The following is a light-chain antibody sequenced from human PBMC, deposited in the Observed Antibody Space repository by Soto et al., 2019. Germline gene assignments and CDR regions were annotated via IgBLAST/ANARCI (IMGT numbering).Light chain of an antibody. V-gene: IGKV3D-15*01. CDR1: QSVASN. CDR2: GAS. Sequence: EIVMTQSPASLSVSPGDGATLSCRASQSVASNVAWYQQKPGQGPRLLIHGASTRAAGVPVRFSGSGSGTDFTLTISSLQSEDFAVYYCQQYHNWPPQYTFGQVTKLQIK. J-gene: IGKJ2*01. CDR3: QQYHNWPPQYT.